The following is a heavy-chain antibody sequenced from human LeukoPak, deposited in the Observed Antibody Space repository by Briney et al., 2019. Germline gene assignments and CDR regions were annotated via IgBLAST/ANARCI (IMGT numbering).Heavy chain of an antibody. Sequence: PGRSLRLSCAASGFTFSSYGMHWVRQAPGKGLEWVAVIWYDGSNKYYADSVKGRFTISRDNSKNTLYLQMNSLRAEDTAVYYCARDGTPGNYYYYGMDVWGQGTTVTVSS. CDR1: GFTFSSYG. CDR2: IWYDGSNK. J-gene: IGHJ6*02. CDR3: ARDGTPGNYYYYGMDV. D-gene: IGHD6-13*01. V-gene: IGHV3-33*01.